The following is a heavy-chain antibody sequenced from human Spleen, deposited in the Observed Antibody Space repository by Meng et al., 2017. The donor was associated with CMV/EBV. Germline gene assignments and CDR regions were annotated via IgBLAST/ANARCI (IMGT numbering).Heavy chain of an antibody. CDR3: ARDLVGYDAFDV. Sequence: ASVKVSCKTSGYTLTGYFIHWVRQAPGQGLEWMGRINPDGGTTTYSQKFQGEITLTSDTSTTTVYMELSRLKSQDTAIYYCARDLVGYDAFDVWGQGTMVTVSS. CDR1: GYTLTGYF. D-gene: IGHD5-18*01. V-gene: IGHV1-46*01. J-gene: IGHJ3*01. CDR2: INPDGGTT.